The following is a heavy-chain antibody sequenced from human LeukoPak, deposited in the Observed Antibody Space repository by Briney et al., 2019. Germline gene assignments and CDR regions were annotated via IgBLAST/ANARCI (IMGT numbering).Heavy chain of an antibody. CDR1: GFTFSSYW. D-gene: IGHD2-15*01. CDR2: IKQDGSEK. Sequence: GGSLRLSCAASGFTFSSYWMSWVRQAPGKGLEWVANIKQDGSEKYYVDSVNGRFTISRDNAKNSLYLQMNSLRAEDTAVYYCARDNNIVVVVAAYYMDVWGKGTTVTVSS. CDR3: ARDNNIVVVVAAYYMDV. J-gene: IGHJ6*03. V-gene: IGHV3-7*01.